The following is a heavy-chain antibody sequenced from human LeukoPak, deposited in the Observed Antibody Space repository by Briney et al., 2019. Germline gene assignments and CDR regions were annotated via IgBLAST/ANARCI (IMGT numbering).Heavy chain of an antibody. D-gene: IGHD5-24*01. V-gene: IGHV3-23*01. CDR3: AKVVRWLPLYIDV. CDR1: GFTFSSYA. J-gene: IGHJ6*03. Sequence: GGSLRLSCEASGFTFSSYAMSWVRQAPGKGLEWVSGISTNGGSTSYADSVKGRFAISRDNSKNTLYLQMNSLRAEDTAVYYCAKVVRWLPLYIDVWGKGTTVTVSS. CDR2: ISTNGGST.